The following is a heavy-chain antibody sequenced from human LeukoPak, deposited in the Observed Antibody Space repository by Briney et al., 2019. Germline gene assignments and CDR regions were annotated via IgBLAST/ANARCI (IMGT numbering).Heavy chain of an antibody. CDR2: VSSSGENT. V-gene: IGHV3-23*01. CDR1: DFTFSSSG. D-gene: IGHD3-22*01. Sequence: PGRSLRLSCAASDFTFSSSGMTWVRQAPGKGLEWVSTVSSSGENTYYADSVKGRFTISRDNSKNTLYLQMNSLRAEDTAVYYCAKGAYYDLWGQGTLVTVSS. J-gene: IGHJ4*02. CDR3: AKGAYYDL.